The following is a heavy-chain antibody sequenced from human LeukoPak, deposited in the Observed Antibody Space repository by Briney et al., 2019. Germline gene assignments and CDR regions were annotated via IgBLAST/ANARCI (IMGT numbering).Heavy chain of an antibody. V-gene: IGHV1-18*01. Sequence: ASVKVSCKASGYTFNTYGITWVRQAPGPGLEWVGWINTDNGNTNYAQNLQGGVSMTTDTSTTTAYMELRSLRSDDTAVYYCARVPWYYGSGTPKFWGYYGMGVWGQGATVSV. CDR3: ARVPWYYGSGTPKFWGYYGMGV. CDR2: INTDNGNT. J-gene: IGHJ6*02. D-gene: IGHD3-10*01. CDR1: GYTFNTYG.